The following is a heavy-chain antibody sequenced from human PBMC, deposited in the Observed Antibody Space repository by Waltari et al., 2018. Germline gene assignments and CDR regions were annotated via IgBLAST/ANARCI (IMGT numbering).Heavy chain of an antibody. V-gene: IGHV3-48*03. D-gene: IGHD2-21*02. Sequence: EVQLVESGGGLVQPGGSLRLSCVASGFIFSSYEMNWVRQAPGKGLEWLSYISSSGSSIYYADSVKGRFTISRDNAKSSLYLQMNSLRAEDTAVYYCALSLVTNFDYWGQGTLVIVSS. J-gene: IGHJ4*02. CDR1: GFIFSSYE. CDR2: ISSSGSSI. CDR3: ALSLVTNFDY.